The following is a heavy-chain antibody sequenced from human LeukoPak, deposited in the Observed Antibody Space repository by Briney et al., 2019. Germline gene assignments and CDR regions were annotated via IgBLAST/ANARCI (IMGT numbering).Heavy chain of an antibody. CDR2: IIPIFGTA. J-gene: IGHJ4*02. CDR3: AREVYYYDSSGYRDY. CDR1: GGTFSSYA. Sequence: ASVKVSCKASGGTFSSYAISWVRQAPGQGLEWMGRIIPIFGTANYAQKFQGRVTITTDESTSTAYMGLSSLRSEDTAVYYCAREVYYYDSSGYRDYWGQGTLVTVSS. V-gene: IGHV1-69*05. D-gene: IGHD3-22*01.